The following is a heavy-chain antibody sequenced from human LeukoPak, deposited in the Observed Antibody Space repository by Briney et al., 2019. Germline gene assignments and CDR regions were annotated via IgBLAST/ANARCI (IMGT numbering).Heavy chain of an antibody. J-gene: IGHJ4*02. CDR1: GYTFTSYG. Sequence: ASVKVSCKAPGYTFTSYGISWVRQAPGQGLEWMGWISAYNGNTNYAQKLQGRVTMTTDTSTSTAYMELRSLRSDDTAVYYCARVVTMVRGVIIDYFDYWGQGTLVTVSS. CDR3: ARVVTMVRGVIIDYFDY. V-gene: IGHV1-18*01. D-gene: IGHD3-10*01. CDR2: ISAYNGNT.